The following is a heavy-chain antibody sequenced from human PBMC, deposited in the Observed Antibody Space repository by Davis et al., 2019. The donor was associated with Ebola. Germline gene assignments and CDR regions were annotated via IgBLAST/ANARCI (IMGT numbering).Heavy chain of an antibody. CDR2: ISGSGGST. V-gene: IGHV3-23*01. D-gene: IGHD2-8*02. J-gene: IGHJ6*02. CDR3: AKDTPPYCTGSVCYRDYYYGMDV. CDR1: GFILCDYF. Sequence: GESLKISCAASGFILCDYFMSWVRQAPGKGLEWVSAISGSGGSTYYADSVKGRFTISRDNSKNTLYLQMNSLRAEDTAVYYCAKDTPPYCTGSVCYRDYYYGMDVWGQGTTVTVSS.